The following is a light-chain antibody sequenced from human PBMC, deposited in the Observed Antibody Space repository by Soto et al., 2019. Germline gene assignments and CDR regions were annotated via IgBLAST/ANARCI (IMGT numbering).Light chain of an antibody. J-gene: IGLJ3*02. Sequence: QSVLTQPRSVSGSPGQSVTISCTGTSSDLGAYNYVSWYQQHPGKAPKRLIFDVNGRPSGVPDRFSGSKSGNTAYLTISGLQAEDEADCYCCSYAGSPWVFGGGTKLTVL. V-gene: IGLV2-11*01. CDR3: CSYAGSPWV. CDR2: DVN. CDR1: SSDLGAYNY.